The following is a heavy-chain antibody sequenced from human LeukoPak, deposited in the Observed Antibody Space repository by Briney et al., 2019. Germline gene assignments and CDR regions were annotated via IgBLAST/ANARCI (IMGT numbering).Heavy chain of an antibody. V-gene: IGHV3-23*01. CDR1: GFTFSSYG. Sequence: GGSLRLSCAASGFTFSSYGMSWVRQAPGKGLEWVSAISGSGGSTYYADSVKGRFTISRDNSKSTLYLQMNSLRAEDTALYYCAKDLFYGDQRLFDYWGQGTLVTVSS. D-gene: IGHD4-17*01. CDR2: ISGSGGST. J-gene: IGHJ4*02. CDR3: AKDLFYGDQRLFDY.